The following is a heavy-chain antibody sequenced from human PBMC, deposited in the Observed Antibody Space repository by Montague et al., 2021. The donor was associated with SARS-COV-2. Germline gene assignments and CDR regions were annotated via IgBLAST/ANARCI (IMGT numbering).Heavy chain of an antibody. J-gene: IGHJ4*02. Sequence: SETLSLTCAVYGGSFSDYFWTWIRQPPGKGLEWIGEINHRGTSNYNPSLNSRVSLSVDTSKNQFSLYLGSVTAADTAVYYCARGRQHFNMIVVVMTGGEYYFDYGGQGTLVTGSS. V-gene: IGHV4-34*01. CDR3: ARGRQHFNMIVVVMTGGEYYFDY. D-gene: IGHD3-22*01. CDR2: INHRGTS. CDR1: GGSFSDYF.